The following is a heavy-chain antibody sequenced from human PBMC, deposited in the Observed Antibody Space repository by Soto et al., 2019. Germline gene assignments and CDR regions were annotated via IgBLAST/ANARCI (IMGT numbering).Heavy chain of an antibody. CDR1: GFTFSSYS. Sequence: GGSLRLSCAASGFTFSSYSMNWVRQAPGKGLEWVSYISSSSSTIYYADSVKGRFTISRDNAKNSLYLQMNSLRAEDTAVYYCARVGMRGVGDYWGQGTLVTVSS. CDR3: ARVGMRGVGDY. V-gene: IGHV3-48*01. J-gene: IGHJ4*02. D-gene: IGHD1-26*01. CDR2: ISSSSSTI.